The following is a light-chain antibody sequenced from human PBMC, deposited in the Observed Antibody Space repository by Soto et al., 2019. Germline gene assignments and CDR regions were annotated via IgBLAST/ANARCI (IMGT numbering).Light chain of an antibody. CDR3: PQSYSTPHT. Sequence: DIMMRVAGSILSMSTRERATLSCRAGQGVTTNFAWYQQKSGQSPRLLIYGASTRATGIPARFSGSGFGTEFTLTISSLQPEDFATYYCPQSYSTPHTFGGGTNVDIK. J-gene: IGKJ4*01. V-gene: IGKV3-15*01. CDR1: QGVTTN. CDR2: GAS.